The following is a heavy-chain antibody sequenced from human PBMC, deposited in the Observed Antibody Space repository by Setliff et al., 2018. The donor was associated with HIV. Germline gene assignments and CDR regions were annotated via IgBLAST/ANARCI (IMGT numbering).Heavy chain of an antibody. J-gene: IGHJ4*02. V-gene: IGHV4-59*01. Sequence: SETLSLTCTVSGDSINGYYWSWIRQPPGKGLEWIGYIYYSGSTNYNPSLKSRVTISVDTSKNQFSLKLSSVTAADTAVYYCARDARYYNFWSGYYDYWGQGTLVTVSS. CDR2: IYYSGST. D-gene: IGHD3-3*01. CDR3: ARDARYYNFWSGYYDY. CDR1: GDSINGYY.